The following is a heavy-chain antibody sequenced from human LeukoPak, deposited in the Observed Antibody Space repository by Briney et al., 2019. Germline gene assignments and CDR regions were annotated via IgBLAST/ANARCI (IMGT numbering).Heavy chain of an antibody. D-gene: IGHD6-19*01. CDR3: AKRGAYSSGWYHIDY. Sequence: PGGSLRLSCAASGFTFSSYGMHWVRLPPGRGLEWVAVISFDGSKKYYADSVKGRFTISRDNSKNTLYLEMNSLGGEDTAVHYCAKRGAYSSGWYHIDYWGQGTLVTVSS. J-gene: IGHJ4*02. CDR2: ISFDGSKK. V-gene: IGHV3-30*18. CDR1: GFTFSSYG.